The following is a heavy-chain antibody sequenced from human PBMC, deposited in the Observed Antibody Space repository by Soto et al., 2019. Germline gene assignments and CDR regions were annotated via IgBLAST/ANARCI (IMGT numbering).Heavy chain of an antibody. Sequence: GGSLRLSCAASGFTFSYGIHWLRQAPGKGLEWVAYISYDSSNKFYGDSVKGRFTISRENAKNSLYLQMNSLRAEDTAVYYCARGDSYGYYYYYYGMDVWGQGTTVTVSS. CDR3: ARGDSYGYYYYYYGMDV. D-gene: IGHD5-18*01. V-gene: IGHV3-30*03. J-gene: IGHJ6*02. CDR1: GFTFSYG. CDR2: ISYDSSNK.